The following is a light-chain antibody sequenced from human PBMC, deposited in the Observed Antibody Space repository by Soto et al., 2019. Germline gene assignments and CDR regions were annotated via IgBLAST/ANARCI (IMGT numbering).Light chain of an antibody. CDR1: QDLTGY. V-gene: IGKV1-9*01. Sequence: DIQLTHSPSFLSASVGYRVTITCRASQDLTGYLAWYQQEPGKAPKLLISATSTLQSGVPSRFSGSGSGTEMTLTISSLQPEDFATYYCQQFKSYPLTFGGGTKVDNK. J-gene: IGKJ4*01. CDR3: QQFKSYPLT. CDR2: ATS.